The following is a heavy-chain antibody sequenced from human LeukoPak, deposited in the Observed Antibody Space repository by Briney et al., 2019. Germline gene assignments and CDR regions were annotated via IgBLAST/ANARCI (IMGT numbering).Heavy chain of an antibody. CDR2: FDPEEGDI. CDR1: GHTFTEFS. Sequence: ASVKVSCKVSGHTFTEFSMHWVRQAPGKGLEWMGGFDPEEGDIIYAQKFQGRVTMTEDTSTDTAYMELSSLRSEDTAVYYCATSPSQFWVGCMAVWGKGTTVTVSS. D-gene: IGHD3-16*01. J-gene: IGHJ6*03. V-gene: IGHV1-24*01. CDR3: ATSPSQFWVGCMAV.